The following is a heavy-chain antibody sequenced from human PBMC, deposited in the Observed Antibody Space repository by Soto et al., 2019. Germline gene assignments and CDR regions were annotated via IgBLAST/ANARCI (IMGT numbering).Heavy chain of an antibody. D-gene: IGHD4-17*01. V-gene: IGHV4-59*01. J-gene: IGHJ5*02. CDR3: ARLDYGDYSLFDP. Sequence: SETLSLTCTVSGGSISSYYWSWIRQPPGKGLEWIGYIYYSGSTNYNPSLKSRVTISVDTSKNQFSLKLSSVTAADTAVYYCARLDYGDYSLFDPWGQGTLVTVSS. CDR1: GGSISSYY. CDR2: IYYSGST.